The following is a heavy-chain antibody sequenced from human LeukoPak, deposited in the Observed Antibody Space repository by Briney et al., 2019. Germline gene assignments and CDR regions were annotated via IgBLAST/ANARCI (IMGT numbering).Heavy chain of an antibody. CDR1: GGTFSSYA. CDR3: ARIMYYYDSSGYYGEYYFDY. J-gene: IGHJ4*02. V-gene: IGHV1-69*01. CDR2: IIPIFGTA. Sequence: SVKVSCKASGGTFSSYAISWVRQAPGQGLEWMGGIIPIFGTANYAQKFQGRVTITADESTSTAYMELSSLRSEDTAVYYCARIMYYYDSSGYYGEYYFDYWGQGTLVTVSS. D-gene: IGHD3-22*01.